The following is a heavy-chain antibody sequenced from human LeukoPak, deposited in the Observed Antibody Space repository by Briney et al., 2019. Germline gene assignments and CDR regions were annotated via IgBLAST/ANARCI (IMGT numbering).Heavy chain of an antibody. Sequence: ASVTVSFKASGYTFMIYGISWVRQAPGQGLERMGWISCYDGNTNYVEKLQGRVTMTVDTATNSVYMDLRSLRSDDTAVYYCTRDDGYSYRKGVARFDSWGQGTLVTVSS. V-gene: IGHV1-18*01. CDR2: ISCYDGNT. CDR3: TRDDGYSYRKGVARFDS. CDR1: GYTFMIYG. D-gene: IGHD5-18*01. J-gene: IGHJ4*02.